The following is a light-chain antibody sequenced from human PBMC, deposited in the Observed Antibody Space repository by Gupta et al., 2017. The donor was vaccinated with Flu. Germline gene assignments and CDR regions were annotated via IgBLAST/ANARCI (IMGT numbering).Light chain of an antibody. CDR2: GAS. V-gene: IGKV3-20*01. J-gene: IGKJ1*01. CDR1: QSVSNNS. CDR3: QQDSSYRT. Sequence: EIVLTQSPGTLSLSPGERATLSCRASQSVSNNSLAWYQQKPGQAPSLLIYGASSRATGIPDRFSGSGSGTDFTLTSSRLDPEDFAVYYCQQDSSYRTFGQGTKVEIK.